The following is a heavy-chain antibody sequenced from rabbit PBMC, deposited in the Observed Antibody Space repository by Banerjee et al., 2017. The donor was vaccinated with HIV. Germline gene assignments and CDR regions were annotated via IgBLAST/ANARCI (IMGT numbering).Heavy chain of an antibody. CDR2: INAITGKA. CDR3: ARELDGVIGWNFGW. D-gene: IGHD4-1*01. V-gene: IGHV1S45*01. Sequence: QEQLVESGGGLVQPGGSLKLSCTASGFSFSNKAVMCCVRQAPGKGLEWIGCINAITGKAVYASWAKGRFTFSKTSSTTVTLQMTSLTAADTATYFCARELDGVIGWNFGWWGQGTLVTVS. CDR1: GFSFSNKAV. J-gene: IGHJ3*01.